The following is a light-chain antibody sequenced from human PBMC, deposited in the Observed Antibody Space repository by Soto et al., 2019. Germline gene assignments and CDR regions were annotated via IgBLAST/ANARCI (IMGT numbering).Light chain of an antibody. CDR1: ESVSSSY. J-gene: IGKJ3*01. V-gene: IGKV3-20*01. CDR2: GAS. CDR3: QQYGSSSVT. Sequence: EIVLTQSPGTLSLSPGERATLSCRASESVSSSYLAWYQQKPGQAPRLLIYGASSRATGIPDRFSGSGSGTDFTLTISRLEPEDFAVYYGQQYGSSSVTFGPGTKVDIK.